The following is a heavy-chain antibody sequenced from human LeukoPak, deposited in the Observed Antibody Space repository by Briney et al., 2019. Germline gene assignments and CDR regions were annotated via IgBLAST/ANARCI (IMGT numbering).Heavy chain of an antibody. D-gene: IGHD4-17*01. CDR3: AVTTVTTDDY. CDR2: TNPNSGGR. J-gene: IGHJ4*02. Sequence: ASVKVSCKASGYTFTDYYMHWVRQAPGQGLEWMGWTNPNSGGRNYAQTFQGRVTMTRDTSISTAYMELSRLRSDDTAVYYCAVTTVTTDDYWGQGTLVTVSS. V-gene: IGHV1-2*02. CDR1: GYTFTDYY.